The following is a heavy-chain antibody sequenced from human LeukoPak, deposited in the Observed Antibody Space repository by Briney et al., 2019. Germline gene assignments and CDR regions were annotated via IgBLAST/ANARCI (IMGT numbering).Heavy chain of an antibody. CDR1: GGSMGNFY. V-gene: IGHV4-4*07. J-gene: IGHJ4*02. CDR2: IFTAGST. CDR3: ARGIYSNSYYFDY. Sequence: SETLSLTCTVSGGSMGNFYWSWIRQPAGKGLEWIGRIFTAGSTNYNPSLKSRVTISVDKSKTQFSLKMSSVTAADTAVYYCARGIYSNSYYFDYWGQGTLVTVSS. D-gene: IGHD4-11*01.